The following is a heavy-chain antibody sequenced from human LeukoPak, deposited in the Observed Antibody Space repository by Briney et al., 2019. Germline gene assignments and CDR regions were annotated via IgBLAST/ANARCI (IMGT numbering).Heavy chain of an antibody. CDR3: AKTRNDIAAAGTGIDY. Sequence: GGSLRLSCAASGFAFSSYGMHWVRQAPAKGLEWVAFIRYDGHNKYYADSVKGRFTISRDDSKKTLYLQVNSLRAEDTAVYYCAKTRNDIAAAGTGIDYWGQGTLVTVSS. J-gene: IGHJ4*02. CDR1: GFAFSSYG. V-gene: IGHV3-30*02. CDR2: IRYDGHNK. D-gene: IGHD6-13*01.